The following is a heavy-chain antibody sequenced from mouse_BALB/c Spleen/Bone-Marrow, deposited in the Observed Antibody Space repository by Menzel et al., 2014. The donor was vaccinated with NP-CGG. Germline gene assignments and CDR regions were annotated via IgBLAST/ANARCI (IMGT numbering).Heavy chain of an antibody. CDR3: TRQGFAC. J-gene: IGHJ3*01. CDR1: GYTFSSYW. V-gene: IGHV1-9*01. CDR2: ILPGSGNT. Sequence: VKLVESGPELMKPGASVKISCKATGYTFSSYWIEWVKQRPGHGLEWIGEILPGSGNTHYNEKFKGKATFTADTSSNTAYMQLSSLTSEDSAVYYCTRQGFACWGQGTLVTAPA.